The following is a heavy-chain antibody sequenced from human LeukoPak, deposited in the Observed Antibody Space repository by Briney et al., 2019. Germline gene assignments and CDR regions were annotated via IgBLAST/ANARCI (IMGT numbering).Heavy chain of an antibody. CDR3: ARGGIGRVRFLEWPFDY. Sequence: SETLSLTCTVSGGSISSYYWSWIRQPPGKGLEWIGYIYYSGSTYYNPSLKSRVTISVDTSKNQFSLKLSSVTAADTAVYYCARGGIGRVRFLEWPFDYWGQGTLVTVSS. CDR2: IYYSGST. J-gene: IGHJ4*02. V-gene: IGHV4-59*08. D-gene: IGHD3-3*01. CDR1: GGSISSYY.